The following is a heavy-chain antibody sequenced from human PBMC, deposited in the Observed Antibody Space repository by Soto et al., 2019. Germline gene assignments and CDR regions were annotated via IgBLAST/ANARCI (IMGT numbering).Heavy chain of an antibody. D-gene: IGHD3-22*01. CDR2: IYPGDSDT. Sequence: GEPLKISCKGSGYSFTSYWIGWVRQMPGKGLEWMGIIYPGDSDTRYSPSFQGQGTISADKAISTAYLQWSSLKASDTAMYYCARPLAYYYDSSGSHAFDIWGQGTMVTVSS. V-gene: IGHV5-51*01. CDR3: ARPLAYYYDSSGSHAFDI. J-gene: IGHJ3*02. CDR1: GYSFTSYW.